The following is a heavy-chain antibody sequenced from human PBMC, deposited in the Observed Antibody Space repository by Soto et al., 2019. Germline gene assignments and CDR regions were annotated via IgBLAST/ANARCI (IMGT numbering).Heavy chain of an antibody. V-gene: IGHV4-4*02. J-gene: IGHJ5*02. CDR1: GGSISSINW. Sequence: SETLSLTCAVSGGSISSINWWSWVRQPPGKGLEWIGEIYHSGSTNYNPSLKSRVTISVDKSKNQFSLKLSSVTAADTAVYYCARASGIYYYDSSGYYGYNWFDPWGQGTLVTVS. CDR2: IYHSGST. CDR3: ARASGIYYYDSSGYYGYNWFDP. D-gene: IGHD3-22*01.